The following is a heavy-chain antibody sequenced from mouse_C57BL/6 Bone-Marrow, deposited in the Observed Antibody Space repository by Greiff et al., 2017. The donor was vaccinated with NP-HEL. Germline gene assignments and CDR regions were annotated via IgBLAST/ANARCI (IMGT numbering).Heavy chain of an antibody. Sequence: QVQLQQPGAELVKPGASVKLSCKASGYTFTSYWMQWVKQRPGQGLEWIGEIDPSDSYTNYNQKVKGKATLTVDTSSSTAYMQLSSLTSEDSAVYYCARKKGTYYYGSSWFAYWGQGTLVTVSA. J-gene: IGHJ3*01. V-gene: IGHV1-50*01. CDR1: GYTFTSYW. CDR2: IDPSDSYT. D-gene: IGHD1-1*01. CDR3: ARKKGTYYYGSSWFAY.